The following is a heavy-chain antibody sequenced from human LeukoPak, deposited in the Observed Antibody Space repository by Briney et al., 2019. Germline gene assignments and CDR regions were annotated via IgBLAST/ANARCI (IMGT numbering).Heavy chain of an antibody. CDR1: GFTFSSYA. CDR3: AKARHGEYLEFWSCYLDY. D-gene: IGHD3-3*01. V-gene: IGHV3-30*01. J-gene: IGHJ4*02. Sequence: PGRSLRLSCAASGFTFSSYAMHWVRQAPGKGLEWVAVISYDGSNKYYADSVKGRFTISRDNSKNTLYLQMNSLRAEDTAVYYCAKARHGEYLEFWSCYLDYWGQGTLVTVSS. CDR2: ISYDGSNK.